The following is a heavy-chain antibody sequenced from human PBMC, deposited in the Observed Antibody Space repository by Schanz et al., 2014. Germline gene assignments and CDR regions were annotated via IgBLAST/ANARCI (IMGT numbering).Heavy chain of an antibody. Sequence: EVQLVESGGGLVKPGGSLRLSCGGSGFTFSKYWMSWVRQAPGKGLEWVANIKQDGSEKYYVDAVKGRFTISRGNAKNSMYLHMKSLRGEDTAVYYCARDNYYGSGSCAYWGQGTLVTVSS. CDR2: IKQDGSEK. D-gene: IGHD3-10*01. CDR1: GFTFSKYW. V-gene: IGHV3-7*04. J-gene: IGHJ4*02. CDR3: ARDNYYGSGSCAY.